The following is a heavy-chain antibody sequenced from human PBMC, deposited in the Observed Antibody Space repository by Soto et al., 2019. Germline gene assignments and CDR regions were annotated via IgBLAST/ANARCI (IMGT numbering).Heavy chain of an antibody. V-gene: IGHV3-23*01. D-gene: IGHD3-16*01. J-gene: IGHJ4*02. CDR1: GFTFSSYA. CDR3: AKDHYIWGQVGDYFDY. CDR2: ISGSGGST. Sequence: EVQLLESGGGLVQPGGSLRLSCAASGFTFSSYAMSWVRQAPGKGLEWVSDISGSGGSTYYADSVKGRFTISRDNSKNTLYLQMNRLRAEDTAVYYCAKDHYIWGQVGDYFDYWGQGTLVTVSS.